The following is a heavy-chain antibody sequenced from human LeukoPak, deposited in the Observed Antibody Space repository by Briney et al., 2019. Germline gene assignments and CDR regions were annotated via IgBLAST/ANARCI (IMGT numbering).Heavy chain of an antibody. CDR1: GFTFSSYS. Sequence: GGSLRLSCAASGFTFSSYSMNWVRQAPGKELEWISYISSRSSTIYYADSVKGRFTISRDNAKNSLYLQMNSLRAEDTAVYYCARDISGSYRGFDFWGQGTLVTVSS. CDR3: ARDISGSYRGFDF. J-gene: IGHJ4*02. CDR2: ISSRSSTI. V-gene: IGHV3-48*04. D-gene: IGHD1-26*01.